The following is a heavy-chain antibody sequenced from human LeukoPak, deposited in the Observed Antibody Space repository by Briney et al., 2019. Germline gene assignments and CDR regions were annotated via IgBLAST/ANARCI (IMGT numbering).Heavy chain of an antibody. V-gene: IGHV4-4*07. CDR3: ARVSLVRGAPDYYFDY. CDR2: IYSSGST. CDR1: GDSISNYY. J-gene: IGHJ4*02. Sequence: PSETLSLTCTVSGDSISNYYWSWIRQPAGKGLEWIGRIYSSGSTNYNPSLKSRVTMSVDTSKNQFSLKLSSVTAADTAVYYCARVSLVRGAPDYYFDYWGQGTLVTVSS. D-gene: IGHD3-10*01.